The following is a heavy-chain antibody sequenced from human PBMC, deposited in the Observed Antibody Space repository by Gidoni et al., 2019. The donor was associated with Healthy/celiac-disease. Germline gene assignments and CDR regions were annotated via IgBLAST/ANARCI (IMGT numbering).Heavy chain of an antibody. Sequence: EVQLLESGGGLVQPGGSLRLSCAASGFTFSSYAMSCVRQAPGKGLGWVSAISGSGGSTYYADSVKGRFTISRDNSKNTLYLQMNSLRAEDTAVYYCAKGVRMGAIPGYFDYWGQGTLVTVSS. D-gene: IGHD1-26*01. CDR3: AKGVRMGAIPGYFDY. V-gene: IGHV3-23*01. CDR1: GFTFSSYA. CDR2: ISGSGGST. J-gene: IGHJ4*02.